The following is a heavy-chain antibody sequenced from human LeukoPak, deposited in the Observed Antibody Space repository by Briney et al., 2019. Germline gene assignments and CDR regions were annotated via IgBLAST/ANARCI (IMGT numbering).Heavy chain of an antibody. Sequence: SQTLSITCTVSGGTFSTVGDYWSWIRQRPRQSLEWIGYIYYSGTTYYSASLKTRVNISLDMSKNQFSLKLNSVTAADTAVYYCTRHSGYERDWSQGTLVTVSS. J-gene: IGHJ4*02. CDR3: TRHSGYERD. CDR1: GGTFSTVGDY. D-gene: IGHD5-12*01. V-gene: IGHV4-31*03. CDR2: IYYSGTT.